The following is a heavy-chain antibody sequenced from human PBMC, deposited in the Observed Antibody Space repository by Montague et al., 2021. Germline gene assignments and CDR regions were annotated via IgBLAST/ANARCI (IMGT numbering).Heavy chain of an antibody. CDR3: AKNRAAPGRSFFDY. V-gene: IGHV3-23*01. CDR2: TSATGGGT. D-gene: IGHD6-13*01. CDR1: GFTFSGYA. J-gene: IGHJ4*02. Sequence: SLRLSCSASGFTFSGYAMSWVRQAPGKGLEWVSGTSATGGGTFYADSVKGRFIISRDNSKDTLFLQMNSLRADDTAVYYCAKNRAAPGRSFFDYWGQGTLVTVSS.